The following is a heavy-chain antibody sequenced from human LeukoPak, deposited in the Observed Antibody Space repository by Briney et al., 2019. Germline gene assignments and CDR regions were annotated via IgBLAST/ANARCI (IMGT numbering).Heavy chain of an antibody. CDR3: ARGRPDHTRRKSIAAAGTDGWFDP. D-gene: IGHD6-13*01. Sequence: GESLKISCKGSGYSFTSYWIGWVRQMPGKGLEWMGIIYPGDSDTRYSPSFQGQVTISADKSISTAYLQWSSLKASDTAMYYCARGRPDHTRRKSIAAAGTDGWFDPWGQGTLVTVSS. CDR2: IYPGDSDT. V-gene: IGHV5-51*01. CDR1: GYSFTSYW. J-gene: IGHJ5*02.